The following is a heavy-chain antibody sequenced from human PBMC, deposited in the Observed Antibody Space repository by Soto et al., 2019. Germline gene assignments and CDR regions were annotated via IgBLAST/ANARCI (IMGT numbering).Heavy chain of an antibody. D-gene: IGHD1-26*01. CDR3: ARDAPRPSTYAFDI. V-gene: IGHV1-18*01. J-gene: IGHJ3*02. CDR2: ISAYNANT. CDR1: GYTFTNFG. Sequence: ASVKVSCKASGYTFTNFGITWVRQAPGQGLEWMGWISAYNANTNYTQKLQGRVTMTTDTSTSTAYMELRSLRSDDTAAYYCARDAPRPSTYAFDIWGQGTMVTVSS.